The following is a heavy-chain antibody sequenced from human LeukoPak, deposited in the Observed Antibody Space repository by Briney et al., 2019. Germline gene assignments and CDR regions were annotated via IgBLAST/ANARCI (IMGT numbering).Heavy chain of an antibody. D-gene: IGHD3-3*01. Sequence: GGSLRLSCAASGFTFSSYDMHWVRQATGKGLEWVSTIGTAGDTYYPGSVKGRFTIPRENAKNSLYLQMNSLRAGDTAVYYCARARSGTSRYYYYYGMDVWGQGTTVTVSS. CDR1: GFTFSSYD. V-gene: IGHV3-13*01. CDR3: ARARSGTSRYYYYYGMDV. J-gene: IGHJ6*02. CDR2: IGTAGDT.